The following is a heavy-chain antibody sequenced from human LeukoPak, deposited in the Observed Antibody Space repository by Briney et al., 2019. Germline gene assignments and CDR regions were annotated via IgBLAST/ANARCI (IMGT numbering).Heavy chain of an antibody. CDR1: GGTVSSYA. D-gene: IGHD1-26*01. CDR3: ARAAVSGSYLVDSPDY. Sequence: GASVKVSCKASGGTVSSYAISWVRQAPGQGLEWMGGIIPIVGTAKYAQKFQGRVTITRDTSASTAYMELSSLRSEDMAVYYCARAAVSGSYLVDSPDYWGQGTLVTVSS. J-gene: IGHJ4*02. CDR2: IIPIVGTA. V-gene: IGHV1-69*05.